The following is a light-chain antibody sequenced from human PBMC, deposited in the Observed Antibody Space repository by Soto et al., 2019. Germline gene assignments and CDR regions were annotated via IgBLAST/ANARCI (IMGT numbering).Light chain of an antibody. CDR2: DVS. V-gene: IGLV2-11*01. J-gene: IGLJ2*01. CDR3: CAYAGSYTVL. CDR1: SSDVGGYNY. Sequence: QSALTQPRSASGSPGQSITISCTGTSSDVGGYNYVSWYQQHPAKAPKLIIFDVSKRPSGVPNRFSGSKSGNTASLTISGLRAEDEADYYCCAYAGSYTVLFGGGTKVTVL.